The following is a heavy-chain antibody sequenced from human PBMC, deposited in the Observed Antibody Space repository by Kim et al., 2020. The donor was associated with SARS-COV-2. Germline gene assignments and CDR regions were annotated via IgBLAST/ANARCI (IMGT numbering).Heavy chain of an antibody. CDR3: ARAGYYDSSGYIFDY. D-gene: IGHD3-22*01. Sequence: PSLKSQITVSVATSKNQFTLKLRSVTAADTAVYYCARAGYYDSSGYIFDYWGQGTLVTVSS. J-gene: IGHJ4*02. V-gene: IGHV4-59*01.